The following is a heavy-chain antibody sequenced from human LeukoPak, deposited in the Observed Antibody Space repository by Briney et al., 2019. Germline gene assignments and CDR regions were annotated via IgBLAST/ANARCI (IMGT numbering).Heavy chain of an antibody. CDR2: INPNSGGT. D-gene: IGHD3-10*01. V-gene: IGHV1-2*02. Sequence: ASVKVSCKASGYTFTAYYMHWVRQAPGQGLEWMGWINPNSGGTNYAQKFQGRVTMTRDTSISTAYMELSRLRSDDTAVYYCARPKAVILGGSGSYYGHDYYYYHYMDVWGKGTTVTVSS. CDR1: GYTFTAYY. CDR3: ARPKAVILGGSGSYYGHDYYYYHYMDV. J-gene: IGHJ6*03.